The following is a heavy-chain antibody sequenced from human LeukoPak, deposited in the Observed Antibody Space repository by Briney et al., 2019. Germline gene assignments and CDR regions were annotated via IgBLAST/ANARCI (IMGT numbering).Heavy chain of an antibody. J-gene: IGHJ4*02. D-gene: IGHD6-13*01. V-gene: IGHV4-4*07. CDR1: GDSISSYY. Sequence: PSETLSFTCNVSGDSISSYYWSWMRQPAGKGLEWIGRIYSSGSTNYIPSLESRVTMSVDTSKNQSSLKMSSVTAADTVVYYCARATASPVYSSSWSFDYWGQGTLVTVSS. CDR3: ARATASPVYSSSWSFDY. CDR2: IYSSGST.